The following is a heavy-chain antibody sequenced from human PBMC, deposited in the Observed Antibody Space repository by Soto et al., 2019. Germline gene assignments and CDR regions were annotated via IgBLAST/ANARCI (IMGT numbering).Heavy chain of an antibody. D-gene: IGHD3-22*01. CDR1: CYTLSSYG. V-gene: IGHV1-18*01. CDR2: ISAHNGNT. Sequence: GASVKVSCKASCYTLSSYGISWVRPAPGQGLEWMGWISAHNGNTNYAQKLQGRVTMTTDTSTSTAYMELRSLRSDDTAVYYCASRSGYTHTLDYWGQGTLVTVSS. J-gene: IGHJ4*02. CDR3: ASRSGYTHTLDY.